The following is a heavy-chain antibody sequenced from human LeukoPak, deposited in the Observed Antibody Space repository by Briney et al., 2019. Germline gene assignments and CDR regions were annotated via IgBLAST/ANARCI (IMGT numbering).Heavy chain of an antibody. CDR1: GFAFSSYA. CDR2: FRGSGGST. J-gene: IGHJ4*02. V-gene: IGHV3-23*01. D-gene: IGHD3-3*01. Sequence: GGSLRLSCAASGFAFSSYAMSWVRQAPGKGLEWVSAFRGSGGSTYYADSVKGRFTISKDNSKNTLDLQMNSLRVEDTAVYYCAKSVGDIWNYFDYWGQGTLVTVSS. CDR3: AKSVGDIWNYFDY.